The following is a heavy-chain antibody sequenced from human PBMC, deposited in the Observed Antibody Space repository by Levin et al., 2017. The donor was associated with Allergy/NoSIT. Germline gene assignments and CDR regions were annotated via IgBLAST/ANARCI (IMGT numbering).Heavy chain of an antibody. D-gene: IGHD3-22*01. CDR3: ARDKGYYDSSGYYRLPFGY. J-gene: IGHJ4*02. V-gene: IGHV4-31*03. CDR2: IYYSGST. CDR1: GGSISSGGYY. Sequence: SETLSLTCTVSGGSISSGGYYWSWIRQHPGKGLEWIGYIYYSGSTYYNPSLKSRVTISVDTSKNQFSLKLSSVTAADTAVYYCARDKGYYDSSGYYRLPFGYWGQGTLVTVSS.